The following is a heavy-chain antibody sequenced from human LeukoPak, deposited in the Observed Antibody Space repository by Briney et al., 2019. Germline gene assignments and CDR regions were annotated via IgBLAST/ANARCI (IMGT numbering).Heavy chain of an antibody. CDR3: ASGPYCSGGSCYIAEYFQH. CDR1: GFTSSSYS. J-gene: IGHJ1*01. V-gene: IGHV3-21*01. D-gene: IGHD2-15*01. Sequence: GGSLRLSCAASGFTSSSYSMNWVRQAPGKGLEWVSSISSSSSYIYYADSMKGRFTISRDNAKNSLYLQMNSLRAEDTAVYYCASGPYCSGGSCYIAEYFQHWGQGTLVTVSS. CDR2: ISSSSSYI.